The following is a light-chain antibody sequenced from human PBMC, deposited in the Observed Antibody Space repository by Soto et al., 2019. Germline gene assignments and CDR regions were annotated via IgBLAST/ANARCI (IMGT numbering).Light chain of an antibody. CDR2: AAS. Sequence: DIQMTQSPSSMSASVGDRVTITCRASQSISSYLNCYQQKPGKAPKLLIYAASSLQSGVPSRFSGSGSGTDFTLTISSLQPEDFATYYCQQSYSTPGTFGPGTQVDIK. CDR1: QSISSY. J-gene: IGKJ3*01. CDR3: QQSYSTPGT. V-gene: IGKV1-39*01.